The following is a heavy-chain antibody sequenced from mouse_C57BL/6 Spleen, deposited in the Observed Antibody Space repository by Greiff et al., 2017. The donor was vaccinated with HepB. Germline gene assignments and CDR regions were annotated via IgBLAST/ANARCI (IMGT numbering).Heavy chain of an antibody. J-gene: IGHJ4*01. Sequence: QVQLQQPGAELVRPGSSVKLSCKASGYTFTSYWMDWVKQRPGQGLEWIGNIYPSDSETHYNQKFKDKATLTVDKSSSTAYMQLSSLTSEDSAVYYCARGGIYYGNYVNYAMDYWGQGTSVTVSS. CDR1: GYTFTSYW. V-gene: IGHV1-61*01. CDR3: ARGGIYYGNYVNYAMDY. CDR2: IYPSDSET. D-gene: IGHD2-1*01.